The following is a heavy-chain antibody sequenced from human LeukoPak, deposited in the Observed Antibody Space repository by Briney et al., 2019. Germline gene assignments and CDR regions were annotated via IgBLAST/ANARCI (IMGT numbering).Heavy chain of an antibody. CDR2: IRYDGRNK. D-gene: IGHD3-10*01. Sequence: GGSLRLSCAASRFTFRSYGMHWVRQAPGKGLEWVAFIRYDGRNKYYADSVKGRFTISRDNSKNTLYLQMNSLRAEDTAVYYCARDQDYYGSGGEFDYWGQGTLVTVSS. CDR1: RFTFRSYG. J-gene: IGHJ4*02. CDR3: ARDQDYYGSGGEFDY. V-gene: IGHV3-30*02.